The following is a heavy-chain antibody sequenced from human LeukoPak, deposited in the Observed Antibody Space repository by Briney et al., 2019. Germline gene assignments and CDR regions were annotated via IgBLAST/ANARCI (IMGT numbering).Heavy chain of an antibody. CDR3: VRDGEGGLDYFDY. V-gene: IGHV6-1*01. CDR1: GDSVSINTAA. D-gene: IGHD3-16*01. CDR2: TYYRSTWLY. J-gene: IGHJ4*02. Sequence: SQTLSLTCAISGDSVSINTAAWNWIRQSPSRGLEWLGRTYYRSTWLYDYALSLKSRININPDTSKNQFSLHLNSVTPEDTAVYYCVRDGEGGLDYFDYWGRGTLVTVSS.